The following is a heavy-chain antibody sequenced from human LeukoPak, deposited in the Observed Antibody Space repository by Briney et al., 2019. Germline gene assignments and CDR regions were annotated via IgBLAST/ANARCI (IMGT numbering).Heavy chain of an antibody. J-gene: IGHJ4*02. CDR3: AKDTSLDIARVFDS. CDR2: ISGSGGTT. Sequence: GGSLRLSCAASGFTFSSYAMSWVRPAPGKGLEWVPVISGSGGTTYYADSVKARFTISRDNSKNTLYLQMNSLRAGDTAVYYCAKDTSLDIARVFDSWGQGTLVAVSS. V-gene: IGHV3-23*01. D-gene: IGHD5-12*01. CDR1: GFTFSSYA.